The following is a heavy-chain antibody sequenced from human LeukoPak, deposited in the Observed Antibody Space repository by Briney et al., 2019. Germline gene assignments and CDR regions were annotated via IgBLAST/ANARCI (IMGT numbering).Heavy chain of an antibody. CDR1: GGSFSGYY. J-gene: IGHJ5*02. CDR2: INYSGST. V-gene: IGHV4-34*01. D-gene: IGHD6-19*01. CDR3: AIYTRAVAGTSWFDP. Sequence: SETLSLTCAVYGGSFSGYYWSWIRQPPGKGLEWIGEINYSGSTNYNPSLKSRVTISVDTSKNQFSLKLSSVTAADTAVYYCAIYTRAVAGTSWFDPWGQGTLVTVSS.